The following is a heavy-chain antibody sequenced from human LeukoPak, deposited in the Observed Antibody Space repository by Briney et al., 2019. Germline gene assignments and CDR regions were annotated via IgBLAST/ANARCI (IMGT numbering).Heavy chain of an antibody. J-gene: IGHJ4*02. CDR1: GGTFSSYA. Sequence: ASVKVSCKASGGTFSSYAISWVRQAPGQGLEWMGWINAGNGNTKYSQKFQGRVTITRDTSASTAYMELSSLRSEDTAVYYCARVYCSSTSCHYYFDYWGQGTLVTVSS. CDR2: INAGNGNT. D-gene: IGHD2-2*01. V-gene: IGHV1-3*01. CDR3: ARVYCSSTSCHYYFDY.